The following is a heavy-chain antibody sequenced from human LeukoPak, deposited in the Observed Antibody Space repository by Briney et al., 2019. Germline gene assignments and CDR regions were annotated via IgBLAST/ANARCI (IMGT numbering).Heavy chain of an antibody. CDR2: IYHSGST. CDR1: GGSISSSNW. J-gene: IGHJ6*02. CDR3: ARVSGASGSPLPYYYYGMDV. D-gene: IGHD3-22*01. V-gene: IGHV4-4*02. Sequence: SGTLSLTCAVSGGSISSSNWWSWVRQPPGKGLEWIGEIYHSGSTNYNPSLKSRVTISVDTSKNQFSLKLSSVTAADTAVYYCARVSGASGSPLPYYYYGMDVWGQGTTVTVSS.